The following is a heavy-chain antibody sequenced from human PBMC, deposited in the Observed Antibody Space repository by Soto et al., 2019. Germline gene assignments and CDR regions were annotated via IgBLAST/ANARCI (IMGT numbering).Heavy chain of an antibody. D-gene: IGHD6-19*01. CDR3: ASDYGSNWRL. CDR1: GFVSTNHN. CDR2: INAGNGNT. V-gene: IGHV1-3*01. Sequence: QAHLVQSGTEVKMPGDSVQVSCKASGFVSTNHNFHWVRQAPGKSLEWMGRINAGNGNTQYSQNFQGRVTFTRDPSASTAFMELTNLRFEDRAMYYCASDYGSNWRLWGQGTLVSVSS. J-gene: IGHJ4*02.